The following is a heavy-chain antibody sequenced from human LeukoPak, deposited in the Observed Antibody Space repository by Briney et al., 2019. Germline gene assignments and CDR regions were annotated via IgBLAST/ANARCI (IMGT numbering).Heavy chain of an antibody. CDR1: GGSFSSYY. D-gene: IGHD4-4*01. CDR3: ARVTPAVGPDY. J-gene: IGHJ4*02. CDR2: INHSGRT. Sequence: SETLSLTCAVYGGSFSSYYWSWIRQPPGKGLEWIGEINHSGRTNDNPSLKSRVTISIDTSMNQFSLKLSSVTGADTAVYYCARVTPAVGPDYWGQGTLVTVSS. V-gene: IGHV4-34*01.